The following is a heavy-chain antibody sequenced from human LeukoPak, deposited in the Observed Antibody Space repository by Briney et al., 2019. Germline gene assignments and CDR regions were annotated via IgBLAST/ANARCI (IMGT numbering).Heavy chain of an antibody. D-gene: IGHD2-15*01. CDR3: ARYSPVVAATYWYFDL. CDR2: IYYSWST. V-gene: IGHV4-59*01. Sequence: PSETLSLTCTFSGGSISSYYWSWIRQPPGKGLECIGYIYYSWSTNYNPSLKSRVTISVDTSKNQFSLKLSSVTAADTAVYYCARYSPVVAATYWYFDLWGRGTLVTVSS. J-gene: IGHJ2*01. CDR1: GGSISSYY.